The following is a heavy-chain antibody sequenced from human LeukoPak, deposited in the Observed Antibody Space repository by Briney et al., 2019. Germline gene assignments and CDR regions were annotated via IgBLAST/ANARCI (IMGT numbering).Heavy chain of an antibody. D-gene: IGHD1-20*01. CDR2: ISSSGCTI. CDR3: AREKRYNWNDVPPSLDPVGPGAFDI. Sequence: GGSLRLSCAASGFTFSSYGMSWVRQAPGKGLEWVSYISSSGCTIYYADSVKGRFTISRDNSKNTLYLQMNSLRAEDTAVYYCAREKRYNWNDVPPSLDPVGPGAFDIWGQGTMVTVSS. J-gene: IGHJ3*02. V-gene: IGHV3-48*01. CDR1: GFTFSSYG.